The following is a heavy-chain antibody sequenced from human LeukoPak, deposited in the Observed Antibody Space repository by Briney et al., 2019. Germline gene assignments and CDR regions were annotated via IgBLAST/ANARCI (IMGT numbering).Heavy chain of an antibody. V-gene: IGHV1-2*02. CDR2: INPNSGGT. D-gene: IGHD2-15*01. CDR3: ARGRVGCSGGSCYFRWFDP. CDR1: GYTFTGYY. Sequence: ASVKVSCKASGYTFTGYYMHWVRQAPGQGLEWMGWINPNSGGTNYAQKFQGRVTMTRDTSISTAYMELSRLRSEDTAVYYCARGRVGCSGGSCYFRWFDPWGQGTLVTVSS. J-gene: IGHJ5*02.